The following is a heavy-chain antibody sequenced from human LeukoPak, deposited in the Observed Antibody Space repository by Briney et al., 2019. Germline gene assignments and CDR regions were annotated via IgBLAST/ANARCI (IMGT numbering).Heavy chain of an antibody. J-gene: IGHJ4*02. D-gene: IGHD1-1*01. CDR2: IYSSGST. CDR3: ATAGTGSYPR. Sequence: GGSLRLSCAASGFIVSSNYMSWVRQAPGRGLEWVSLIYSSGSTYYADSVKGRFTVSRDNSENTLYLQMDSLSAEDTAVYYCATAGTGSYPRWGQGTLVTVSS. V-gene: IGHV3-66*02. CDR1: GFIVSSNY.